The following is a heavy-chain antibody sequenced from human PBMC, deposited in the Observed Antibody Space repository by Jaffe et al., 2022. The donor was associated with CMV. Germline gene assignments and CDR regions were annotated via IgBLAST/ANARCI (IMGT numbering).Heavy chain of an antibody. CDR3: ARHARLATNFFDH. Sequence: QLQLQESGPGLVKPSETLSLTCTVSGGSITRGGFYWGWIRQPPGKGLEWIGSVFQTGHTFYNSSLRGRLTTSLDTSKNQVSLTLTSVTAADTAVYYCARHARLATNFFDHWGQGILVSVSS. D-gene: IGHD3-16*01. J-gene: IGHJ5*02. CDR1: GGSITRGGFY. V-gene: IGHV4-39*01. CDR2: VFQTGHT.